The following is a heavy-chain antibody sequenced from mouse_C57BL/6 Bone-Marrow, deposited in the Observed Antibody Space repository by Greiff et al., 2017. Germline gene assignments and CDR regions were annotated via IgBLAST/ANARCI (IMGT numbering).Heavy chain of an antibody. V-gene: IGHV3-6*01. CDR1: GYSITSGYF. CDR2: ISYGGSN. CDR3: ARRRSYYAMAY. J-gene: IGHJ4*01. Sequence: EVKVEESGPGLVKPSQSLSLTCSVTGYSITSGYFWYWIRQLPGNQLEWMGYISYGGSNNYNPSLKNRISITRDTSKNPFFLKLNSVTTVDTAASYGARRRSYYAMAYWGQGTSVTVSS.